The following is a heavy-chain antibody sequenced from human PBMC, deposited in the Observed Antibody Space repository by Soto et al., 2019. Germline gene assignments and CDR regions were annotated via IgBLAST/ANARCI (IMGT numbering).Heavy chain of an antibody. V-gene: IGHV1-69*13. CDR3: AKEAGDH. CDR2: IIPMFDIK. D-gene: IGHD3-10*01. J-gene: IGHJ4*02. Sequence: SVKVSCKTSGGTFNTYALTWVRQAPGQGLEWIGGIIPMFDIKNVAQRFQGRVTLNADDSMTTAYMEMTSLRSDDKDVYYCAKEAGDHWGQGTLVTVSS. CDR1: GGTFNTYA.